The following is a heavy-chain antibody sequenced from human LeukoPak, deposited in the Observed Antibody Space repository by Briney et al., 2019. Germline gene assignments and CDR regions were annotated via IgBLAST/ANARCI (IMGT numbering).Heavy chain of an antibody. J-gene: IGHJ4*02. CDR3: AKHRRDLLSYSLFDY. V-gene: IGHV3-30-3*02. Sequence: TGGSLRLSCAASGFTFSNSAMHWVRQAPGKGLEWVAVISYDGSNKYCADSVKGRFTISRDNSKNTLYPQMSSLRAEDTAVYYCAKHRRDLLSYSLFDYWGQGSQVTVSS. CDR2: ISYDGSNK. D-gene: IGHD1-26*01. CDR1: GFTFSNSA.